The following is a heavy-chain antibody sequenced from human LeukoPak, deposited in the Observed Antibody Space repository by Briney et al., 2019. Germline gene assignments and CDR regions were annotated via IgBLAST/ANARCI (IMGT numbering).Heavy chain of an antibody. CDR2: ISGSGGST. J-gene: IGHJ3*02. V-gene: IGHV3-23*01. CDR3: AKSAPFGSTSWARGYDAFDI. Sequence: PGGSLRLSCAASGFTFSSYAMSWVRQAPGKGLEWVSAISGSGGSTYYADSVKGRFTISRDNSKNTLYLQMNSLRAEDTAVYYCAKSAPFGSTSWARGYDAFDIWGQRTMVTVSS. CDR1: GFTFSSYA. D-gene: IGHD2-2*01.